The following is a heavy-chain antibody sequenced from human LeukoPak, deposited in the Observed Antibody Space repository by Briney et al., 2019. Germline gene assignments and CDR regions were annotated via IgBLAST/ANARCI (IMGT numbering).Heavy chain of an antibody. CDR1: GYSFTSYW. CDR3: ARVMVRGVPATYYFDY. D-gene: IGHD3-10*01. J-gene: IGHJ4*02. CDR2: IYPGDSDT. V-gene: IGHV5-51*01. Sequence: GESLKISCKGSGYSFTSYWIGWVRQMPGKGLEWMGIIYPGDSDTRYSPSFQGQVTISADKSISTAYLQWSSLKASDTAMYYCARVMVRGVPATYYFDYWGQGTLVTVSS.